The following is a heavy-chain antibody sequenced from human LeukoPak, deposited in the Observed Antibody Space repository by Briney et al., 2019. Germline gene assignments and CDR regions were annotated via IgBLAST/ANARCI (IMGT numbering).Heavy chain of an antibody. D-gene: IGHD1-20*01. CDR2: IIPIFGTA. CDR3: AGSGYNWTDYYYYGMDV. Sequence: ASVKVSCKASGGTFSSYAISWVRQAPGQGLEWMGGIIPIFGTANYAQKFQGRVTITADESTSTAYMELSSLRSEDTAVYYCAGSGYNWTDYYYYGMDVWGQGTTVTVS. J-gene: IGHJ6*02. CDR1: GGTFSSYA. V-gene: IGHV1-69*13.